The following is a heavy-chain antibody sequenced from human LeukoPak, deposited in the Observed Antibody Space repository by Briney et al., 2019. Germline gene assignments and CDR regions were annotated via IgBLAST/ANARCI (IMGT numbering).Heavy chain of an antibody. CDR3: ARGDYYYYYFMDV. CDR2: VYSSGST. CDR1: GGSLSSYY. V-gene: IGHV4-59*01. J-gene: IGHJ6*03. Sequence: SETLSLTCTVSGGSLSSYYWSWIRQPPGKGLEWIGYVYSSGSTNYNPSLKSRVTISVDTSKNQFSLKLSSVTAADTAIYYCARGDYYYYYFMDVWGKGTTVTVSS.